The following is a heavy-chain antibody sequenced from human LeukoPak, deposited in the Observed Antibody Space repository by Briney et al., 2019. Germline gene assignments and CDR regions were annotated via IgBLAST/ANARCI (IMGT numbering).Heavy chain of an antibody. D-gene: IGHD3-22*01. J-gene: IGHJ4*02. CDR2: INHSGST. CDR1: GGSFSGYY. Sequence: TPSETLSLTCAVYGGSFSGYYWSWIRQPPGKGLEWIGEINHSGSTNYNPSLKSRVTISVDTSKNQFSLKLSSVTAADTAVYYCARGFGYDSSGYQEDWGQETLVTVSS. CDR3: ARGFGYDSSGYQED. V-gene: IGHV4-34*01.